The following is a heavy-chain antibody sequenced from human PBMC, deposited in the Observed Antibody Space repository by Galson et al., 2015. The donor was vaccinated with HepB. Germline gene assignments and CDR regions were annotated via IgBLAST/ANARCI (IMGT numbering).Heavy chain of an antibody. V-gene: IGHV4-59*01. CDR2: VYYRGTT. CDR3: AKSPQSSAYYVLDL. J-gene: IGHJ5*02. Sequence: SETLSLTCTVSGGSFNNDYWSWIRQTPEKGLEWIGYVYYRGTTNYNPSLKSRVTISLDASKSQFSLRVASVAAADTAVYYCAKSPQSSAYYVLDLWGQGTLIIVSP. D-gene: IGHD3-22*01. CDR1: GGSFNNDY.